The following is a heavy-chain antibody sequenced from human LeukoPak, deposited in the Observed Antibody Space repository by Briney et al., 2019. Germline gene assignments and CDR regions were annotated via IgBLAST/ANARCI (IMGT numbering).Heavy chain of an antibody. V-gene: IGHV1-8*01. CDR1: GYTFTSYD. D-gene: IGHD2-2*01. Sequence: GASVKVSCKASGYTFTSYDINWVRQATGQGPEWMGWMNPNSGNTGYAQKFQGRVTMTRNTFISTAYMELSSLRSEDTAVYYCARTRTKKPAYYYYYMDVWGKGTTVTISS. CDR2: MNPNSGNT. J-gene: IGHJ6*03. CDR3: ARTRTKKPAYYYYYMDV.